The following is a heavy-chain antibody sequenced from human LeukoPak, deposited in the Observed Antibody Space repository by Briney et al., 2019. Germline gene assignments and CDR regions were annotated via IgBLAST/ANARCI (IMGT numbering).Heavy chain of an antibody. CDR2: SYHSGSN. Sequence: SETLSLTCAVSGGSISSSNWWRRVRQPPGKGLEWSGESYHSGSNNYNPSLKSRVTISVDKSKNQFSLKLSSVTAADTAVYYCARDNDYYYGMDVWGKGTTVTVSS. V-gene: IGHV4-4*02. J-gene: IGHJ6*04. CDR1: GGSISSSNW. CDR3: ARDNDYYYGMDV.